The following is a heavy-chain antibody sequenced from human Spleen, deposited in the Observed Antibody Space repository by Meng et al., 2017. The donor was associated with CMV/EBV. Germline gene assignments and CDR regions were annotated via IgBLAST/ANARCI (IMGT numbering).Heavy chain of an antibody. CDR1: GFIFSSYS. D-gene: IGHD3-3*01. Sequence: GGSLRLSCAASGFIFSSYSMNWVRQAPGKGLEWTSYISRSSTTIYYAESVKGRFTISRDNANNSLYLQMNSLRTEDTAVYYCARDVLLSVRYDFWDYWGQGTLVTVSS. CDR2: ISRSSTTI. J-gene: IGHJ4*02. CDR3: ARDVLLSVRYDFWDY. V-gene: IGHV3-48*04.